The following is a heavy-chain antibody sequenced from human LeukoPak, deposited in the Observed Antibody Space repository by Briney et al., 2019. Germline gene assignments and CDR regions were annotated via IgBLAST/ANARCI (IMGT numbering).Heavy chain of an antibody. CDR2: PHNSGRT. Sequence: SETLSLTCTISSGSIRRGDYYWRWIRQPPGRGLEWIGYPHNSGRTYFHPSIKSRLSISIDTSKNQLSLNLSSVTAADMATYFCARSFSGYYYMDVWGRGTTVTVSS. CDR1: SGSIRRGDYY. D-gene: IGHD1-1*01. J-gene: IGHJ6*03. V-gene: IGHV4-30-4*01. CDR3: ARSFSGYYYMDV.